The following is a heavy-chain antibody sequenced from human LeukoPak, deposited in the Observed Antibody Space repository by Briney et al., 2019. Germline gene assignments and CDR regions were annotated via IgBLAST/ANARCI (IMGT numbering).Heavy chain of an antibody. D-gene: IGHD2-21*01. CDR3: ARRSGLLDYYYYYMDV. Sequence: SETLSLTCAVYGGSFSGYYWSWIRQPPGKGLEWIGEINHSGSTNYNPSLKSRVTISVDTSKNQFSLKLSSVTAADTAVYYCARRSGLLDYYYYYMDVWGKGTTVTVSS. CDR1: GGSFSGYY. CDR2: INHSGST. J-gene: IGHJ6*03. V-gene: IGHV4-34*01.